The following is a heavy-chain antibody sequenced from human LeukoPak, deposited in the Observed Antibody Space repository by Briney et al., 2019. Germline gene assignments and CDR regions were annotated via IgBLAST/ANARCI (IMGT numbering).Heavy chain of an antibody. J-gene: IGHJ4*02. Sequence: ASVKVSCKGSGYTFTSYDINWVRQAPGQGLEWMGWINPNSGVTNYAQKFQGRVTMTRDTSISTAYMELRSLRSDDTAVYYCARPRESVVVPAAALDYWGQGTLVTVSS. CDR2: INPNSGVT. CDR1: GYTFTSYD. CDR3: ARPRESVVVPAAALDY. V-gene: IGHV1-2*02. D-gene: IGHD2-2*01.